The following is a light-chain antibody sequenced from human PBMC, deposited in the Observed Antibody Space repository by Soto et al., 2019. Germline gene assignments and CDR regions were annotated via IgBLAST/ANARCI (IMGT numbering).Light chain of an antibody. V-gene: IGKV3-11*01. CDR3: QQRGTWPRVT. Sequence: EIVLTQSPATLSLSPGETATLSCRASQSISRYLAWYQQKPGQAPRLLIYDASIRATGIPARFRGGGSETDFTLTISSLAPEDFEIYYCQQRGTWPRVTFGGGTKVDIK. CDR1: QSISRY. J-gene: IGKJ4*01. CDR2: DAS.